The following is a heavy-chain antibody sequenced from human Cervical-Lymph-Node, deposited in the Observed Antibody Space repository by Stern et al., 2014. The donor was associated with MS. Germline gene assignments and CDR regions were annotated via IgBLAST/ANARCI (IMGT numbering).Heavy chain of an antibody. D-gene: IGHD5-18*01. Sequence: QDQLVQSGAEVKKPGDSVKVSCKASGYTFINFYMHWVRQAPGQGLEWMGIINPSDGSTSYAQTLQGRVTMTRDKSTNTVYMELSSLRSEDTAVYYCAREHTSMAFGFWGQGTLVTVSS. V-gene: IGHV1-46*04. CDR1: GYTFINFY. J-gene: IGHJ4*02. CDR3: AREHTSMAFGF. CDR2: INPSDGST.